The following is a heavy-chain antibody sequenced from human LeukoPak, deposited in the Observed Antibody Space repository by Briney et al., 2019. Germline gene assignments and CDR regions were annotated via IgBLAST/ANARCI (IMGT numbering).Heavy chain of an antibody. CDR3: ARTFGELLYTVSWFDP. J-gene: IGHJ5*02. CDR2: IYSDGSST. D-gene: IGHD3-10*01. V-gene: IGHV3-74*03. Sequence: GGSLRLSCAASGFTFSTYWIHWVRQAPGKGLVWVSRIYSDGSSTTYADSVKGRFTISRDNAKNSLYLQMNSLRAEDTAIYYCARTFGELLYTVSWFDPWGQGTLVTVSS. CDR1: GFTFSTYW.